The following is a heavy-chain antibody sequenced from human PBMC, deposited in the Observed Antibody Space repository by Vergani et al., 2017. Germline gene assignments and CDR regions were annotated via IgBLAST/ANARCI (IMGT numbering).Heavy chain of an antibody. J-gene: IGHJ4*02. Sequence: QVQLQESGPGLVKPSETLSLTCTVSGGSISSYYWSWIRQPPGKGLEWIGYIYYSGSTNYNPSLKSRVTISVDTSKNQFSLKLSSVTAADTAVYYCARISSLGGSYVVDYWGQGTLVTVAS. CDR1: GGSISSYY. CDR2: IYYSGST. D-gene: IGHD1-26*01. V-gene: IGHV4-59*08. CDR3: ARISSLGGSYVVDY.